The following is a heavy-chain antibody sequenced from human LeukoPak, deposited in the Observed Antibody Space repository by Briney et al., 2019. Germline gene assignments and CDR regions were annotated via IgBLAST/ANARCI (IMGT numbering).Heavy chain of an antibody. CDR1: GFTFDDYA. D-gene: IGHD1-26*01. J-gene: IGHJ5*02. V-gene: IGHV3-9*03. Sequence: PGRSLRLSCAASGFTFDDYAMYWVRQVPGKGLEWVSGINWNSGNIVYADSVKGRFTISRDNAKNSLYLQMNSLRDEDMALYYCAKGGSYGLDVTFDPWGQGPLVTVSS. CDR3: AKGGSYGLDVTFDP. CDR2: INWNSGNI.